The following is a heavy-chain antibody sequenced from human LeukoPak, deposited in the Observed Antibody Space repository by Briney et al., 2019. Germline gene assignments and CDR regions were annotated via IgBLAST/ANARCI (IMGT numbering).Heavy chain of an antibody. V-gene: IGHV3-7*01. CDR1: GFTFSNYW. Sequence: GGSLRLSCVASGFTFSNYWMSWVRQAPGKGLEWVANIKQDGNEKYYVDSVKGRFTISRDNAKNSLYLQMNSLRAEDTAVYYCVRDRRRADSCGQGTLVTVS. D-gene: IGHD1-14*01. J-gene: IGHJ4*02. CDR3: VRDRRRADS. CDR2: IKQDGNEK.